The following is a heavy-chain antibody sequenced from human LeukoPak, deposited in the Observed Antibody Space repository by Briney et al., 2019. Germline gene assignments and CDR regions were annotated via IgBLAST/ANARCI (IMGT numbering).Heavy chain of an antibody. CDR3: ARAAPRIYYGSGSYYFNWFDP. Sequence: SETLSLTCAVYRETFSGYYWNWIRQPPGKGLEWIGEISHSGSTNYNPSLKSRVTISVDTSKNQFSLRLSSLTAADTAVYYCARAAPRIYYGSGSYYFNWFDPWGQGTLVTVSS. V-gene: IGHV4-34*01. J-gene: IGHJ5*02. D-gene: IGHD3-10*01. CDR1: RETFSGYY. CDR2: ISHSGST.